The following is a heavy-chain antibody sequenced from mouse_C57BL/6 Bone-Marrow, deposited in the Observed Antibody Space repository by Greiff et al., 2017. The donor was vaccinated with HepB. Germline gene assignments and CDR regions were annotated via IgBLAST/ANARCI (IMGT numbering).Heavy chain of an antibody. CDR1: GYTFTSYW. J-gene: IGHJ4*01. CDR2: IHPNSGST. V-gene: IGHV1-64*01. Sequence: QVQLQQPGAELVKPGASVKLSCKASGYTFTSYWMHWVKQRPGQGLEWIGMIHPNSGSTNYNEKFKSKATLTVDKSSSTAYMQLSSLTSEDSAVYYCARLGWLLRGDYYYAMDYWGQGTSVTVSS. CDR3: ARLGWLLRGDYYYAMDY. D-gene: IGHD2-3*01.